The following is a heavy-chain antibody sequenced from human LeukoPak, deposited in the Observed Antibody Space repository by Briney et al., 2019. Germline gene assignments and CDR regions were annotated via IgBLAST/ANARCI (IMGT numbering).Heavy chain of an antibody. Sequence: GRSLRLSCAASGFTFSSYAMRWVRQAPGKGLEWVAVISYDGSNKYYADSVKGRFTISRDNSKNTLYLQMNSLRAEDTAVYYCARDMSYYDSSGYYYRGYYYYGMDVWGQGTTVTVSS. V-gene: IGHV3-30-3*01. CDR1: GFTFSSYA. D-gene: IGHD3-22*01. J-gene: IGHJ6*02. CDR2: ISYDGSNK. CDR3: ARDMSYYDSSGYYYRGYYYYGMDV.